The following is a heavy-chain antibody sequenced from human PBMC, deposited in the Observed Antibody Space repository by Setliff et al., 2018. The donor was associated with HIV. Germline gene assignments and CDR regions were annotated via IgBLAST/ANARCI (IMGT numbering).Heavy chain of an antibody. CDR2: INAGYGNT. V-gene: IGHV1-3*01. D-gene: IGHD3-10*01. Sequence: ASVKVSCKASGYTFTSYAIHWVRQAPGQSLEWMGWINAGYGNTKYSQKFQGRVTITRDASASTAYMELRSLRSDDTAVYYCARDTVLPLETIYYYYGSGSIDPWGQGTLVTVS. CDR1: GYTFTSYA. CDR3: ARDTVLPLETIYYYYGSGSIDP. J-gene: IGHJ5*02.